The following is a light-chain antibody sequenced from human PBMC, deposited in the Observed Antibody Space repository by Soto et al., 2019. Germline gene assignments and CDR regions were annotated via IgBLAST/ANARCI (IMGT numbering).Light chain of an antibody. V-gene: IGKV1-9*01. CDR3: QQLNSYPWT. CDR1: QGISSY. CDR2: AAS. J-gene: IGKJ1*01. Sequence: DIQLTQSPSFLSASVGDRVTITCRASQGISSYLAWYQQKPGKAPKLLIYAASTLKSGVPSRFSGSGSGTEVTLTSSSLQPEDFATYYCQQLNSYPWTFGQGTKVEIK.